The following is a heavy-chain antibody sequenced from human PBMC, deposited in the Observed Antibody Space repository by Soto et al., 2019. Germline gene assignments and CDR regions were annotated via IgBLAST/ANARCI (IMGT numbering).Heavy chain of an antibody. CDR1: VFTVSSNY. CDR2: IYSGGST. J-gene: IGHJ5*02. V-gene: IGHV3-66*01. Sequence: GGSLRLSCAASVFTVSSNYMSWVRQAPGKGLEWVSVIYSGGSTYYADSVKGRFTISRDNSKNTLYLQMNSLRAEDTAVYYCAREIPRGGWSGYKTTFDPWGQGT. CDR3: AREIPRGGWSGYKTTFDP. D-gene: IGHD3-3*01.